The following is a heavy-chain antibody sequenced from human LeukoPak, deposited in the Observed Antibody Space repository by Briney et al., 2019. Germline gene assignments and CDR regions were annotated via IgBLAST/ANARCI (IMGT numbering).Heavy chain of an antibody. CDR2: ISYDGSNK. Sequence: PGRSLRLSCAASGFTFSSYGMHWVRQAPGKGLEWVAVISYDGSNKYYADSVKGRFTISRDNSKNTLYLQMNSLRAEDTAVYYCAKDHSSSSGPDYWGQGTLVTVSS. J-gene: IGHJ4*02. CDR1: GFTFSSYG. D-gene: IGHD6-6*01. V-gene: IGHV3-30*18. CDR3: AKDHSSSSGPDY.